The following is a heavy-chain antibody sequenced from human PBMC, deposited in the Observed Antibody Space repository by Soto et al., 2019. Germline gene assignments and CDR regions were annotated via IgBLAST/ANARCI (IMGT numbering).Heavy chain of an antibody. CDR2: IWYDGSNK. J-gene: IGHJ6*02. CDR3: ARDRGRSVVVVAATPIHYYYYGMDV. V-gene: IGHV3-33*01. CDR1: GFTFSSYG. D-gene: IGHD2-15*01. Sequence: GSLRLSCAASGFTFSSYGMHWVRQAPGKGLEWVAVIWYDGSNKYYADSVKGRFTISRDNSKNTLYLQMNSLRAEDTAVYYCARDRGRSVVVVAATPIHYYYYGMDVWGQGTTVTVSS.